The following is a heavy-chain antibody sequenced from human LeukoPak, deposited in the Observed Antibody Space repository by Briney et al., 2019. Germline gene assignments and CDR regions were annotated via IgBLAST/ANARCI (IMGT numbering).Heavy chain of an antibody. Sequence: SETLSLTCTVSGGSISSGGYYWSWLRQHPGKGLEWIGYIYYSGSTYYNPSLKSQITISVDTSKNQFSLKLSSLTAADTAVYYCARDLGFGDPNYYGMDVWGQGTTVTVSS. CDR3: ARDLGFGDPNYYGMDV. V-gene: IGHV4-31*01. D-gene: IGHD3-10*01. CDR1: GGSISSGGYY. J-gene: IGHJ6*02. CDR2: IYYSGST.